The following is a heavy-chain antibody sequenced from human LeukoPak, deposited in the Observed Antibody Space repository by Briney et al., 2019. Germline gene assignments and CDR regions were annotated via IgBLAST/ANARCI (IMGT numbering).Heavy chain of an antibody. V-gene: IGHV4-59*07. D-gene: IGHD4-23*01. CDR3: ARGGTAVIAPYAFDI. CDR2: IYYSGST. Sequence: PSDPLSLTCTVSGGSISSYYWSWIRQPPGKGLEWIGYIYYSGSTNCNPSVKSRVAMSVDTSKKQFSLKLSSLTAADTAVYYCARGGTAVIAPYAFDIWGQGTMVTVSS. CDR1: GGSISSYY. J-gene: IGHJ3*02.